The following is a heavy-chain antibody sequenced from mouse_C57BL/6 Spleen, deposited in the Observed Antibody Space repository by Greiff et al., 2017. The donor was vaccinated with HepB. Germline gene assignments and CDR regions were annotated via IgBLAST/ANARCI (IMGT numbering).Heavy chain of an antibody. CDR2: IYPGSGNT. CDR3: ASYDGYPRCDY. J-gene: IGHJ2*01. D-gene: IGHD2-3*01. CDR1: GYSFTSYY. Sequence: QVQLQQSGPELVKPGASVKISCKASGYSFTSYYIHWVKQRPGQGLEWIGWIYPGSGNTKYNEKFKGKATLTADTSSSTAYMQRSSLTSEDSAVYYCASYDGYPRCDYWGQGTTLTVSS. V-gene: IGHV1-66*01.